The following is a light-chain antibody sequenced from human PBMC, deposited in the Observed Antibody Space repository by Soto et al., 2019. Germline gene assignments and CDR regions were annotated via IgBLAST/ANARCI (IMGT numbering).Light chain of an antibody. CDR3: SSYTSSNTWV. V-gene: IGLV2-14*01. J-gene: IGLJ3*02. CDR2: EVS. CDR1: SSDVGVYNY. Sequence: QSALTQPASVSGSPGQSITFSCTGTSSDVGVYNYVSWYQQHPGKAPKLMIYEVSHRPSGVSNRFSGSKSGNTASLTISGLQDEDEADDYCSSYTSSNTWVFGGGTKLTVL.